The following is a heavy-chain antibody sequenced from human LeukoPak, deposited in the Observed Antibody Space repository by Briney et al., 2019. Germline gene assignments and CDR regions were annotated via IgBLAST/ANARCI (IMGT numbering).Heavy chain of an antibody. J-gene: IGHJ4*02. CDR2: TKEDGSGS. CDR1: GFSFSYYW. D-gene: IGHD2-15*01. V-gene: IGHV3-7*01. Sequence: GGSLRLSCAASGFSFSYYWMSWVRQAPGKGLEWVANTKEDGSGSSYVDSVKGRFTISRDNAKNSLYLQMNSLRAEDTAVYYCAKGGVVGTRYYFDSWGQGTLLTVSS. CDR3: AKGGVVGTRYYFDS.